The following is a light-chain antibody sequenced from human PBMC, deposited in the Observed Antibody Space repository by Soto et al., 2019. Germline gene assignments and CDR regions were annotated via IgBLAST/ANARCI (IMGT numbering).Light chain of an antibody. V-gene: IGLV3-21*02. J-gene: IGLJ1*01. CDR3: QVWDSSSDHRV. Sequence: SYELTQPPSVSVAPGQTARITCGEKNIGSKSVHWYQQKPGQAPVLVVYDDNDRPSGIPERISGSNSGNTATLTISRVEAGDEADYYCQVWDSSSDHRVFGTGTK. CDR1: NIGSKS. CDR2: DDN.